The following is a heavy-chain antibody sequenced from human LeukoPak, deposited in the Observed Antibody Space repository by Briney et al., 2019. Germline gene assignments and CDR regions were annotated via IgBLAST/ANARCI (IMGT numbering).Heavy chain of an antibody. CDR3: ARLYYDIFTGYSRVADY. Sequence: ASVKVSCKASGYTFTSYDINWVRQATGQGLEWMGWMNPNSGNTGYAQKFQGRVTMTRNTSISTAYMELSSLRSEDTAVYYCARLYYDIFTGYSRVADYWGQGTLVTVSS. D-gene: IGHD3-9*01. V-gene: IGHV1-8*01. J-gene: IGHJ4*02. CDR1: GYTFTSYD. CDR2: MNPNSGNT.